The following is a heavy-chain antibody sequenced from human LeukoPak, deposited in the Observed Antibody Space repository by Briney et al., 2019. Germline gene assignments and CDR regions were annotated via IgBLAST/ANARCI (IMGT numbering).Heavy chain of an antibody. CDR3: AKEGGTMFFDS. CDR2: FSGNGKTT. V-gene: IGHV3-43*01. CDR1: GFNFRRYT. J-gene: IGHJ5*01. D-gene: IGHD3-3*01. Sequence: GGSLRLSCVASGFNFRRYTMHWVRQVPGKGLEWVSLFSGNGKTTYYADSVKGRFTIFRDDSKNSVTLQMNSLRSHDSALYFCAKEGGTMFFDSWGQGTLVTVSS.